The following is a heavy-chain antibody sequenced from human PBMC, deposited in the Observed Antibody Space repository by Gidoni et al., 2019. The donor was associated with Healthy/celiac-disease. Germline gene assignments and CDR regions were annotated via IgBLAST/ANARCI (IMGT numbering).Heavy chain of an antibody. D-gene: IGHD6-19*01. CDR3: AKGDSYHYYLAVAGMFDY. Sequence: QVQLVESGGGVVQPGRSLRLSCAASGFTFSSYGMHWVRQAPGKGLEWVAVISYDGSNKYYADSVKGRFTISRDNSKNTLYLQMNSLRAEDTAVYYCAKGDSYHYYLAVAGMFDYWGQGTLVTVSS. J-gene: IGHJ4*02. CDR2: ISYDGSNK. CDR1: GFTFSSYG. V-gene: IGHV3-30*18.